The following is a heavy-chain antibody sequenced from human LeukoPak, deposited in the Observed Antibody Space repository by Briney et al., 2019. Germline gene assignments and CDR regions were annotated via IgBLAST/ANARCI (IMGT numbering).Heavy chain of an antibody. CDR3: ARASYYGSGDYYYYYYMDV. V-gene: IGHV1-8*02. Sequence: GASVKVSCKASGYTFTSYDINWVRQATGQGLEWMGWMNPNSGNTGYAQKFQGRVTMTRNTSISTAYMELSSLRSEDTAVYYCARASYYGSGDYYYYYYMDVWGKGTTVTISS. J-gene: IGHJ6*03. CDR2: MNPNSGNT. D-gene: IGHD3-10*01. CDR1: GYTFTSYD.